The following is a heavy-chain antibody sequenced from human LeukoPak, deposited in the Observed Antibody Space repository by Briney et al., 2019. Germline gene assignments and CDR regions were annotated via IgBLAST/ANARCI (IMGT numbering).Heavy chain of an antibody. Sequence: SETLSLTCAVYGGSFSGYYWSWIRQPPGKGLEWIGEINHSGSTNYNPSLKSRVTISVDTSKNQFSLKLSSVTAADTAVYYCARDRVGDFWSGYYSYYYYYMDVWGKGTTVTVSS. CDR3: ARDRVGDFWSGYYSYYYYYMDV. CDR1: GGSFSGYY. J-gene: IGHJ6*03. V-gene: IGHV4-34*01. D-gene: IGHD3-3*01. CDR2: INHSGST.